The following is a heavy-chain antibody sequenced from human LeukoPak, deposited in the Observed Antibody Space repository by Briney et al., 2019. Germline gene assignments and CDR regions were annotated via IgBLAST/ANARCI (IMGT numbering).Heavy chain of an antibody. D-gene: IGHD5-18*01. CDR2: FSYGADT. V-gene: IGHV4-39*01. Sequence: SETLSLTCTVSGGSISSNNDIWAWFRQAPGKGLEWIGSFSYGADTYYNPSLKSRVTISGDTSNNQFFLSLDSVTAADTAVYYCARAPRTAMVTCFDYWGQGTLVTVSS. CDR1: GGSISSNNDI. CDR3: ARAPRTAMVTCFDY. J-gene: IGHJ4*02.